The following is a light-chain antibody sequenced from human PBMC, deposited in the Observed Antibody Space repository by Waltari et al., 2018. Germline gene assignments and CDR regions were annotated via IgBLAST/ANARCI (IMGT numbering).Light chain of an antibody. J-gene: IGLJ3*02. CDR3: SSYTTSHSWV. V-gene: IGLV2-14*03. Sequence: QSALTQPASVSGSPGQSITIFCTGTSRDVGIFNYVSWYQQHPGKPPKVIIHDVSNRPSGVSNRFSGSKSGNTASLTISGLQAEDEADYYCSSYTTSHSWVFGGGTQLTVL. CDR2: DVS. CDR1: SRDVGIFNY.